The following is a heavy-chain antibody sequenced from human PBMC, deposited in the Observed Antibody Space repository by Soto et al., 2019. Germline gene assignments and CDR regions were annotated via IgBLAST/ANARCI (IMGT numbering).Heavy chain of an antibody. CDR2: INHSGST. CDR3: ARVGYCSGGSCYSYYSWFDP. V-gene: IGHV4-34*01. CDR1: CGSFSGYY. Sequence: PSETLSLTCAVYCGSFSGYYWSWIRQPPGKGLEWIGEINHSGSTNYNPSLKSRVTISVDTSQNQFSLNLSSVTAADTAVYYCARVGYCSGGSCYSYYSWFDPWGQGTLVNVSS. D-gene: IGHD2-15*01. J-gene: IGHJ5*02.